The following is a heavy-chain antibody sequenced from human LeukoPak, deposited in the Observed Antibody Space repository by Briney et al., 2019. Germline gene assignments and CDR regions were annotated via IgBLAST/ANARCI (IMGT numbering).Heavy chain of an antibody. Sequence: ASVKVSCKASGYTFTGYYMHWVRQAPGQGLEWMGWINPNSGGTNYAQKFQGRVTMTRDTSIITAYMELSRLRSDDTAVYYCARDWGRRGYYDFWSGDDNRFDPWDQGTLVTVSS. D-gene: IGHD3-3*01. CDR2: INPNSGGT. CDR1: GYTFTGYY. CDR3: ARDWGRRGYYDFWSGDDNRFDP. J-gene: IGHJ5*02. V-gene: IGHV1-2*02.